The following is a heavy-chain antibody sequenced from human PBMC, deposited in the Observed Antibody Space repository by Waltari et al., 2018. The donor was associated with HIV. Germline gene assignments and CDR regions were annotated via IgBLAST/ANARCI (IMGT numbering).Heavy chain of an antibody. CDR2: IDSDGNT. J-gene: IGHJ6*02. CDR3: ANSDDYSNYYYGMDV. Sequence: EVSLVVSGVGLVHPGGFLRLPCVASGFTVSTNYMRWVRRAPGMGLEWVALIDSDGNTRYADSVKGRFTISRDSSKNMVYLQMKSLRGEDTAVYYCANSDDYSNYYYGMDVWGQGTTVTVSS. CDR1: GFTVSTNY. V-gene: IGHV3-66*01. D-gene: IGHD4-4*01.